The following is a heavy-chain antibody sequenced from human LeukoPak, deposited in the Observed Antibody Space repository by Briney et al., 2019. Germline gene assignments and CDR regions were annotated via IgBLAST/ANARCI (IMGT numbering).Heavy chain of an antibody. CDR1: GYSFTSYW. V-gene: IGHV5-51*01. D-gene: IGHD6-13*01. CDR2: IYPGDSDT. Sequence: GESLKISCKGSGYSFTSYWIGWVRQMPGKGLEWMGIIYPGDSDTRYSPSFQGQVTISADKSISTAYLQWSSLKASDTAMYYCARSRGSSWYGYNAFDIWGQGTMVTVSS. CDR3: ARSRGSSWYGYNAFDI. J-gene: IGHJ3*02.